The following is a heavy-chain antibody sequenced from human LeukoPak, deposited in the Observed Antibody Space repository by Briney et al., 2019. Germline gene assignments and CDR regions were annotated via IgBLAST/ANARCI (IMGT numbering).Heavy chain of an antibody. J-gene: IGHJ4*02. D-gene: IGHD1-26*01. V-gene: IGHV4-31*03. Sequence: SETLSLTCTVSGGSISSGGYYWSWIRQHPGKGLEWIGYIYYSGSTYYNPSLKSRVTISVDTSKNQFSLKLSSVTAADTAVYYCARGDGSRQQQLVLRYSGSYYNWGQGTLVTVSS. CDR3: ARGDGSRQQQLVLRYSGSYYN. CDR2: IYYSGST. CDR1: GGSISSGGYY.